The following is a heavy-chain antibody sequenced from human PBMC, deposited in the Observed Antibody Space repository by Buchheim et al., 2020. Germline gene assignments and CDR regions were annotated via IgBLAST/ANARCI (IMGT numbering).Heavy chain of an antibody. CDR3: ARGTTVVSPGLDY. J-gene: IGHJ4*02. CDR2: IDWDDDK. V-gene: IGHV2-70*04. Sequence: QVTLKEAGPALVRPTQTLTLTCTLSGFSLNTSGMRVSWIRQPPGKALEWLARIDWDDDKFYSISLKTRLTISKDTSKNQVVITMTNMDPVDTAKYYCARGTTVVSPGLDYWGQGTL. D-gene: IGHD4-23*01. CDR1: GFSLNTSGMR.